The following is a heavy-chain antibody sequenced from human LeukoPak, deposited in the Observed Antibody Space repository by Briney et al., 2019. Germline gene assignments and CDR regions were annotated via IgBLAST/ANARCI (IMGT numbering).Heavy chain of an antibody. CDR1: GFTFTNYW. CDR2: IKQDRSEK. D-gene: IGHD5-12*01. J-gene: IGHJ4*02. CDR3: ARVRSMVANA. V-gene: IGHV3-7*01. Sequence: GGSLRLSCAASGFTFTNYWMSWVRPAPGKGLELVANIKQDRSEKYYVDSVKGRFTISRDNAKNSLYLQMNSLRAEDTAVYSCARVRSMVANAWGQGTLVTVSS.